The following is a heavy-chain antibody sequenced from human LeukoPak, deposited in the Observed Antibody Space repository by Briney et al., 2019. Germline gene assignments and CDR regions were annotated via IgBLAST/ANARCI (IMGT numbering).Heavy chain of an antibody. D-gene: IGHD1-26*01. CDR1: GFTFSSYA. CDR2: ISGNGGSV. J-gene: IGHJ4*02. CDR3: AKDLEGRETQWEFEY. V-gene: IGHV3-23*01. Sequence: PGGSLRLSCAASGFTFSSYAMSWVRQAPGKGLEWVSAISGNGGSVYYADSVKGRFTISRDNSKNTLYLQMNSLRAEDTAVYYCAKDLEGRETQWEFEYWGQGTLVTVSS.